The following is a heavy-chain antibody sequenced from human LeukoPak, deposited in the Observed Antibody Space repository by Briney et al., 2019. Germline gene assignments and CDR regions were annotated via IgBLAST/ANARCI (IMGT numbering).Heavy chain of an antibody. CDR3: ARDQYYAFDI. CDR1: GFTFSRYS. J-gene: IGHJ3*02. Sequence: GGSLRLSCAAAGFTFSRYSMNWVRQAPGKGLEWISHISSDSTTCYAGSVKGRFTISRDNAKNLLSQQMNSLRAEDTAVYYCARDQYYAFDIWGQGTMVTVSS. V-gene: IGHV3-48*01. CDR2: ISSDSTT. D-gene: IGHD2/OR15-2a*01.